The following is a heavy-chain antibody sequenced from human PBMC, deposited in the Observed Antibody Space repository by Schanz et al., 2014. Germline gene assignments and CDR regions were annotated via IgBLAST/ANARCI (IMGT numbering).Heavy chain of an antibody. CDR2: IIPILGIT. V-gene: IGHV1-69*04. CDR1: GGTFSSYA. J-gene: IGHJ6*02. D-gene: IGHD2-21*02. Sequence: QVQLVQSGAEVKKPGSSVKVSCKASGGTFSSYAFSWVRQAPGQGLEWMGKIIPILGITNYAQKFQGRVTITADKSTSTAYMELTSLRSEDTAVYYCARDPRWRLRWHYYYGMDVWGQGTTVTVSS. CDR3: ARDPRWRLRWHYYYGMDV.